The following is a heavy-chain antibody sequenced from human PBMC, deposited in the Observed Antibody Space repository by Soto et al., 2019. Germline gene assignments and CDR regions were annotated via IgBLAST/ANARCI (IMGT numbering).Heavy chain of an antibody. J-gene: IGHJ4*02. CDR3: AKDGTEMAQITHFQY. CDR2: ISWNSGSI. CDR1: GFTFDDYA. V-gene: IGHV3-9*01. D-gene: IGHD3-10*01. Sequence: SLRLSCAASGFTFDDYAMHWVRQAPGKGLEWVSGISWNSGSIGYADSVKGRFTISRDNAKNSLYLQMNSLRAEDTALYYCAKDGTEMAQITHFQYWGQGTLVTVSS.